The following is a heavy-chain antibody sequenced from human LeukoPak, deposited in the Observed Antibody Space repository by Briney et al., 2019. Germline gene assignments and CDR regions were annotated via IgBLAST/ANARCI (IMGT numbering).Heavy chain of an antibody. CDR1: GGSISSSSYY. CDR3: ARLYYYDSSGYSIGSDAFDI. J-gene: IGHJ3*02. Sequence: SETLSLTCTVSGGSISSSSYYWGCLRQPPGKGLEWIGSIYYSGSTYYNPSLKSRVTISVDTSKNQFSLKLSSVTAADTAVYYCARLYYYDSSGYSIGSDAFDIWGQGTMVTVSS. CDR2: IYYSGST. V-gene: IGHV4-39*01. D-gene: IGHD3-22*01.